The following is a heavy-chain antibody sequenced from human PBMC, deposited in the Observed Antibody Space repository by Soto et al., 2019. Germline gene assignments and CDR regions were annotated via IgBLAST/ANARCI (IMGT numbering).Heavy chain of an antibody. D-gene: IGHD3-3*01. Sequence: EVQVVESGGGLVKPGGSLRLSCAASGFTFSSYSMNWVRQAPGKGLEWVSSISSSSSYIYYADSVKGRFTISRDNAKNSLYLQMNSLRAEDTAVYYCARARAYDNSQDFDYWGQGTLVTVSS. V-gene: IGHV3-21*01. CDR1: GFTFSSYS. CDR3: ARARAYDNSQDFDY. J-gene: IGHJ4*02. CDR2: ISSSSSYI.